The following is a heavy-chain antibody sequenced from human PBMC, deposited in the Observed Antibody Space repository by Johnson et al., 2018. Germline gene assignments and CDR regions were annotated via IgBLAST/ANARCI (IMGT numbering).Heavy chain of an antibody. CDR1: GDSINSGGYY. J-gene: IGHJ6*02. Sequence: QVQLQESGPGLVKPSPTLSLTCTVSGDSINSGGYYWSWIRQNPGKGLEWIGSIYYSGSTYYNPSLQSRVTISVDTSKNQFSLKLSSVTAADTAVYYCAGDRGGSTRVRGVGAGMDVWGQGTTVTVSS. D-gene: IGHD3-10*01. CDR2: IYYSGST. CDR3: AGDRGGSTRVRGVGAGMDV. V-gene: IGHV4-31*03.